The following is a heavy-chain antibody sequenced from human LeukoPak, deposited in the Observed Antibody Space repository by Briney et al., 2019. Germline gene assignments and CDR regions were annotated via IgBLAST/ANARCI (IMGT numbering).Heavy chain of an antibody. CDR2: ISAYNGNT. Sequence: VASVKVSCKASGYTFTSYGISWVRQAPGQGLEWMGWISAYNGNTNYAQKLQGRVTITADESTSTAYMELSSLRSEDTAVYYCARDIPSGYDYSNYREEAFDIWGQGTMVTVSS. V-gene: IGHV1-18*01. D-gene: IGHD4-11*01. J-gene: IGHJ3*02. CDR1: GYTFTSYG. CDR3: ARDIPSGYDYSNYREEAFDI.